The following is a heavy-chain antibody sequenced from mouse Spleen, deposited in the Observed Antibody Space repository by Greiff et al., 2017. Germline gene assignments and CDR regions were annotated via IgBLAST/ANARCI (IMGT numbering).Heavy chain of an antibody. CDR2: IRNKANGYTT. CDR3: ARSSLLRRGYFDV. V-gene: IGHV7-3*01. D-gene: IGHD1-1*01. J-gene: IGHJ1*03. Sequence: EVHLVESGGGLVQPGGSLSLSCAASGFTFTDYYMSWVRQPPGKALEWLGFIRNKANGYTTEYSASVKGRFTISRDNSQSILYLQMNALRAEDSATYYCARSSLLRRGYFDVWGTGTTVTVSS. CDR1: GFTFTDYY.